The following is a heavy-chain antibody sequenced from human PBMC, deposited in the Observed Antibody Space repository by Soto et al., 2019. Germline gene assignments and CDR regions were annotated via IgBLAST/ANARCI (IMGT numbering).Heavy chain of an antibody. Sequence: QVHLVQSGAEVKKPGASVKVSCKASGYTFTNYDINWVRQAPGQGLEWMGWISTYTGNTNYAQKLQGRVTMTTDTSTSTAYMELRSLRSDDTAMYYCATGYYYGSGRPTPGGMDVWGQGTTVTVSS. J-gene: IGHJ6*02. CDR2: ISTYTGNT. V-gene: IGHV1-18*01. D-gene: IGHD3-10*01. CDR1: GYTFTNYD. CDR3: ATGYYYGSGRPTPGGMDV.